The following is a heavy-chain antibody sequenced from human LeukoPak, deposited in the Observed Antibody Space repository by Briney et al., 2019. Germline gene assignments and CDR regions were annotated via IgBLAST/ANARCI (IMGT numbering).Heavy chain of an antibody. J-gene: IGHJ6*04. CDR1: GGSISNYH. Sequence: SETLSFTCTVSGGSISNYHWSWIRQPPGKGLEWTGYIYHSGSTKYNPSLKSRVTISVDTSKNQFSLKLSSVTAADTAVYYCARAFYCSSTSCYGGYYYAMDVWGKGTTVTVSS. CDR2: IYHSGST. CDR3: ARAFYCSSTSCYGGYYYAMDV. D-gene: IGHD2-2*01. V-gene: IGHV4-59*01.